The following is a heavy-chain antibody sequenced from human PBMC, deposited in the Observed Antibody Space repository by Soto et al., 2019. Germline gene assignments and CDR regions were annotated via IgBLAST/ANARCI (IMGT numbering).Heavy chain of an antibody. Sequence: SETLSLTCTVSGDSISSTNNYWSWIRQHPWKGLEWIGYIYYSGSTYYNPSLKSRPAISVDTSKNQFSLKLSSVTAADTAVYYCARTVCSSASCYGYYYYGLDVWGQGXTVTVYS. V-gene: IGHV4-31*03. D-gene: IGHD2-2*01. CDR3: ARTVCSSASCYGYYYYGLDV. CDR2: IYYSGST. CDR1: GDSISSTNNY. J-gene: IGHJ6*02.